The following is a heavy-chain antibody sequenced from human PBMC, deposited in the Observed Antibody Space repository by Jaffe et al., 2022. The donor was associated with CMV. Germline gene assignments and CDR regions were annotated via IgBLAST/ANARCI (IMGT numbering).Heavy chain of an antibody. V-gene: IGHV3-49*04. Sequence: EVQLVESGGGLVQPGRSLRLSCTASGFTFGDYAMSWVRQAPGKGLEWVGFIRSKAYGGTTEYAASVKGRFTISRDDSKSIAYLQMNSLKTEDTAVYYCTRVAVVVPAAIIYYYYYYMDVWGKGTTVTVSS. D-gene: IGHD2-2*02. CDR3: TRVAVVVPAAIIYYYYYYMDV. CDR1: GFTFGDYA. J-gene: IGHJ6*03. CDR2: IRSKAYGGTT.